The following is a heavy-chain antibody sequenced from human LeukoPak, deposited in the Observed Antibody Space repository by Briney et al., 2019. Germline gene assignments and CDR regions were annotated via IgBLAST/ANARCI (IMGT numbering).Heavy chain of an antibody. CDR3: AKDRTVGASYWYFDL. CDR1: GFTFSSYS. Sequence: GGSLRLSCAASGFTFSSYSMNWVRQAPGKGLEWVSSISSSSSYIYYADSVKGRFTISRDNAKNSLYLQMNSLRAEDTAVYYCAKDRTVGASYWYFDLWGRGTLVTVSS. V-gene: IGHV3-21*01. J-gene: IGHJ2*01. CDR2: ISSSSSYI. D-gene: IGHD1-26*01.